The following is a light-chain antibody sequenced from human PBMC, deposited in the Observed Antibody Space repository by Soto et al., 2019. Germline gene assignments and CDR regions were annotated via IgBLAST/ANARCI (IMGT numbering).Light chain of an antibody. CDR3: SSYTSNNFYV. J-gene: IGLJ1*01. Sequence: QSVLTQPASVSGSPGQSITISCTGTGSDISAYNYVSWYQQHPGKAPKLMIYEVGDRPSGLSNRFSGSKSGNTASLTISRLQPEDEADYYCSSYTSNNFYVFGPGTKVTVL. CDR2: EVG. V-gene: IGLV2-14*01. CDR1: GSDISAYNY.